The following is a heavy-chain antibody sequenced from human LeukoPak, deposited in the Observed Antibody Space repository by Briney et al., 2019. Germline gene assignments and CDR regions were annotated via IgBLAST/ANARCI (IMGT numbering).Heavy chain of an antibody. V-gene: IGHV1-2*02. CDR3: ASGNSGPDY. D-gene: IGHD4-23*01. J-gene: IGHJ4*02. Sequence: ASVKVSCKASGYTFTAFYIHWVRQAPGQGLEWIGWINPNSGGTNYAQKFQGRVTMTRDTSISTAYMEVISLRSDDTAVYYCASGNSGPDYWGQGTLVTVSS. CDR2: INPNSGGT. CDR1: GYTFTAFY.